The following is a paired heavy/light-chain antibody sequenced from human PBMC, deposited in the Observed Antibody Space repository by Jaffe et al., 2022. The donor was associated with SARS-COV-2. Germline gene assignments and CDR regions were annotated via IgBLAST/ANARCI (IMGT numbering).Light chain of an antibody. V-gene: IGLV3-10*01. Sequence: SYELTQPPSVSVSPGQTARITCSGDVLPKKYAYWYQQKSGQAPVLVIYDDSKRPSGIPERFSGSSSGTLATLTISGAQVEDEADYYCYSTDNSGNPLFGGGTKLTVL. CDR2: DDS. J-gene: IGLJ2*01. CDR3: YSTDNSGNPL. CDR1: VLPKKY.
Heavy chain of an antibody. CDR1: GFTFSTNG. CDR2: ISYDGSKK. V-gene: IGHV3-30*18. D-gene: IGHD6-13*01. J-gene: IGHJ4*02. Sequence: QVQLVESGGGVVQPGRSLRLACAASGFTFSTNGVHWVRQAPGKGLEWVALISYDGSKKYYADAVRGRFTISRDNSKNTLYLQMDSLRVDDTAVYYCAKTDSSSLSFDFWGQGTLVTVSS. CDR3: AKTDSSSLSFDF.